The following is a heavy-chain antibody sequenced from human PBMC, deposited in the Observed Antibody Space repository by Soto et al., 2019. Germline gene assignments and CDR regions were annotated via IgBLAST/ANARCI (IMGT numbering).Heavy chain of an antibody. J-gene: IGHJ4*02. V-gene: IGHV2-5*02. D-gene: IGHD6-19*01. CDR2: IYWGDDK. CDR3: AHSEVAGLGYYFDY. CDR1: GFSLSSTRVA. Sequence: SGPTLVNPTQTLTLTCTFSGFSLSSTRVAVGWIRQPPGKALEWLALIYWGDDKRYRPFLKSRLTITKHSSKIQVVLTMTNMDPVDTAAYYYAHSEVAGLGYYFDYWGQGTLVTVSS.